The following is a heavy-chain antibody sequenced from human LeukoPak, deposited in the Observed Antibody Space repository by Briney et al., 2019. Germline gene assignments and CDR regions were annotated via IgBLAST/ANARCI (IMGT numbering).Heavy chain of an antibody. D-gene: IGHD6-13*01. V-gene: IGHV1-69*13. CDR3: ARDGGYSSSSSASFDY. Sequence: SVKVSCKASGGTFISYAISWVRQAPGQGLEWMGGIIPIFGTANYAQKFQGRVTITADESTSTAYMELSSLRSEDTAVYYCARDGGYSSSSSASFDYWGQGTPVTVSS. CDR2: IIPIFGTA. J-gene: IGHJ4*02. CDR1: GGTFISYA.